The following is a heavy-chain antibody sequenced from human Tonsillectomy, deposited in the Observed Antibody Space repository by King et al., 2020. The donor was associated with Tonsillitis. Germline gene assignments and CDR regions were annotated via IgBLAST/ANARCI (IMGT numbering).Heavy chain of an antibody. Sequence: QVQLQESGPGLVKPSETLSLTCTVSGGSISSYYWSWIRHPPGKGLEWIGYIYYSGSTNYNPSLKSRVTISVDTSKNQFSLKLSSVTAADTAVYYWARGTSGFCSSTSCSDLGYWGQGTLVPVPS. D-gene: IGHD2-2*01. CDR3: ARGTSGFCSSTSCSDLGY. J-gene: IGHJ4*02. CDR1: GGSISSYY. V-gene: IGHV4-59*01. CDR2: IYYSGST.